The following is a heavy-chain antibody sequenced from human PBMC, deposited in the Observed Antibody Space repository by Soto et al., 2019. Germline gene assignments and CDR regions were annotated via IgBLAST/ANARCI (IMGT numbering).Heavy chain of an antibody. V-gene: IGHV4-61*01. CDR1: GGSFKGGSCS. J-gene: IGHJ4*02. CDR2: VYHTGRT. CDR3: ARDFAYFDS. Sequence: PSETLSLTCTVSGGSFKGGSCSWSWIRQPPGKGLEWIGYVYHTGRTSYNPSLKSRVSISMDTSKNQFSLNLDSVTAADTAVYFCARDFAYFDSWGQGTLVTVSS. D-gene: IGHD3-3*01.